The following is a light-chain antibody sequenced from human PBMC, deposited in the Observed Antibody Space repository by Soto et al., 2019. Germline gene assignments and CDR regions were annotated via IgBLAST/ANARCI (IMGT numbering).Light chain of an antibody. J-gene: IGLJ3*02. V-gene: IGLV2-8*01. CDR2: EVT. Sequence: QSVLTQPPSASGSPGQSVTISCTGTSSDVGAYKYVSWYQQYPGKAPELMIYEVTKRPSGVPDRFSGSKSGNTASLTVSGLLAEDEADYYCTSYVGNDIWVFGGGTKVTVL. CDR1: SSDVGAYKY. CDR3: TSYVGNDIWV.